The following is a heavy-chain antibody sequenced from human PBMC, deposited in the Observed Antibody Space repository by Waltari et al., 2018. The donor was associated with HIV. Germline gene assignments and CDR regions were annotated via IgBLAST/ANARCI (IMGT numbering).Heavy chain of an antibody. CDR1: GGSISDSY. CDR3: ARDSRYYYDSSGYFDS. J-gene: IGHJ5*01. V-gene: IGHV4-59*01. CDR2: IYYSGNT. D-gene: IGHD3-22*01. Sequence: QVQLQESGPGLVRPSETLSLTCTVSGGSISDSYWSWLRQPPGKGLEWVGYIYYSGNTNYNPSLRSRVTLSVDTSKNQFSLKLNSVTAADTAVYYCARDSRYYYDSSGYFDSWGQGALVTVSS.